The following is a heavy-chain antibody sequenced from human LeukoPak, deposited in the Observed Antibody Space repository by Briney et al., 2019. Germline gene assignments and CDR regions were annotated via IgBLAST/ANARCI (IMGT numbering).Heavy chain of an antibody. CDR2: IKQDGRER. CDR3: ARKGELERRRSWDC. CDR1: GFTFSNYW. Sequence: PGGSLRLSCAASGFTFSNYWMSWVRQTPGKGLEWVANIKQDGRERYYVDSVKGRFTISRDNAKNSLYLQMSSLRAEDTAVYYCARKGELERRRSWDCWGQETLVTVSS. J-gene: IGHJ4*02. V-gene: IGHV3-7*03. D-gene: IGHD1-1*01.